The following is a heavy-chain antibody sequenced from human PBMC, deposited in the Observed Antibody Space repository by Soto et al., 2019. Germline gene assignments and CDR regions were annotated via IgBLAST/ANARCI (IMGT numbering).Heavy chain of an antibody. J-gene: IGHJ6*02. CDR3: ARRGFFYGMDV. V-gene: IGHV4-38-2*01. Sequence: EPLSLTCAVSGYSISSGYYWGWIRQPPGKGLEWIGSIYHSGSTYYNPSLKSRVTISVDTSKNQFSLKLSSVTAADTAVYYCARRGFFYGMDVWGQGTTVTVSS. CDR1: GYSISSGYY. CDR2: IYHSGST. D-gene: IGHD3-3*01.